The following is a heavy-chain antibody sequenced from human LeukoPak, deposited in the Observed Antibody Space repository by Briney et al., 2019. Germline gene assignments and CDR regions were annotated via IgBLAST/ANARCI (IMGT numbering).Heavy chain of an antibody. CDR2: IYPGDSDT. D-gene: IGHD1-26*01. CDR1: GYSFTSYW. CDR3: ARTPSGSYRRGYFDY. V-gene: IGHV5-51*01. J-gene: IGHJ4*02. Sequence: GESLKISSKGSGYSFTSYWIGWVRQMPGKGLEWMGIIYPGDSDTRYSPSFQGQVTISADKSISTAYLQWSSLKASDTAMYYCARTPSGSYRRGYFDYWGQGTLVTVSS.